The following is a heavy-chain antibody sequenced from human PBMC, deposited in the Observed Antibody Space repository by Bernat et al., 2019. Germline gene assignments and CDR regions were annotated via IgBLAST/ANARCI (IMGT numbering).Heavy chain of an antibody. CDR1: GFNFSSYS. V-gene: IGHV3-30*03. Sequence: VQLVESGGGLVQPGGSLRLSCAASGFNFSSYSMNWVRQAPGKGLEWVAVISYDGSNKYYADSVKGRFTISRDNSKNTLYLQMNSLRAEDTAVYYCATLRFSGWYERDAFDIWGQGTMVTVSS. D-gene: IGHD6-19*01. CDR2: ISYDGSNK. CDR3: ATLRFSGWYERDAFDI. J-gene: IGHJ3*02.